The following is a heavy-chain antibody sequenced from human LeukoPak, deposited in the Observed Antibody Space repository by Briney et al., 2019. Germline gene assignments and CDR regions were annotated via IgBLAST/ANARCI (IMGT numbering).Heavy chain of an antibody. J-gene: IGHJ6*02. CDR3: ARAIYSYGARRYYYGMDV. D-gene: IGHD5-18*01. CDR1: GGSFSGYY. V-gene: IGHV4-34*01. CDR2: INHSGST. Sequence: SETLSLTCAVYGGSFSGYYWTWIRQPPGKGLEWIGEINHSGSTNYNPSLKSRVTISVDTSKNQFSLKLSSVTAADTAVYYCARAIYSYGARRYYYGMDVWGQGTQVIVSS.